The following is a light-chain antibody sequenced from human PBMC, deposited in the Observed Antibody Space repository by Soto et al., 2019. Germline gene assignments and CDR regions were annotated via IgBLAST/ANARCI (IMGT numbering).Light chain of an antibody. Sequence: SQRAQSPATLSASVGDRFTITCRASQSISSWLAWYQQKPGKAPKLLIYKASSLESGVPSRFSGSGSGTEFTLTISSLQPDDFATYYCQQYNTYTTWTFGQGTKV. CDR1: QSISSW. CDR2: KAS. J-gene: IGKJ1*01. V-gene: IGKV1-5*03. CDR3: QQYNTYTTWT.